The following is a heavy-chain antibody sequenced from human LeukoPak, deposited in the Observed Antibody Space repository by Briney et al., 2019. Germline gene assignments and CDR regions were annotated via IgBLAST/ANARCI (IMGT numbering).Heavy chain of an antibody. CDR1: GFTSSSYA. Sequence: GSLRLSCAASGFTSSSYAMSWVRQAPGKGLEWVSAISGSGGSTYYADSVKGRFTISRDNSKNTLYLQMNSLSAEDTAVYYCAKLGSMVRGAHGDYWGQGTLVTVSS. CDR3: AKLGSMVRGAHGDY. CDR2: ISGSGGST. D-gene: IGHD3-10*01. V-gene: IGHV3-23*01. J-gene: IGHJ4*02.